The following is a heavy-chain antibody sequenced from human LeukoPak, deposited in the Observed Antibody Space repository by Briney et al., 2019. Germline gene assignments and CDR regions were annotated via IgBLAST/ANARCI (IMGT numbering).Heavy chain of an antibody. Sequence: SETLSLTCTVSGGSISSYYWSWLRQPPGKGLEWIGYIHYSGSTNYNPSLKSRVTISVDTSKNQFSLKLSSVTAADTAVYYCASVGPNCSGGSCTDYWGQGTLVTVSS. CDR3: ASVGPNCSGGSCTDY. CDR2: IHYSGST. V-gene: IGHV4-59*01. J-gene: IGHJ4*02. CDR1: GGSISSYY. D-gene: IGHD2-15*01.